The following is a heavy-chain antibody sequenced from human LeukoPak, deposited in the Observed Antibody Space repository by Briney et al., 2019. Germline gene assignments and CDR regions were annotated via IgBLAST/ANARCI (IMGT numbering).Heavy chain of an antibody. V-gene: IGHV3-48*03. Sequence: GGSLRLSCAVSGFPFSGYEVHWVRQAPGKGLEWVSYISSGGNAIYYADSVKGRFTISRDNTKNSLYLQMNSLRAEDTAIYYCARYWYFDLWGCGTLVTVSS. J-gene: IGHJ2*01. CDR2: ISSGGNAI. CDR1: GFPFSGYE. CDR3: ARYWYFDL.